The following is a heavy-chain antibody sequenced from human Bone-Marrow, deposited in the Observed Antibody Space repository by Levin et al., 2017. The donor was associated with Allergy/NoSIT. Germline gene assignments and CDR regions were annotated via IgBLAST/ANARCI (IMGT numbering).Heavy chain of an antibody. V-gene: IGHV1-69*13. D-gene: IGHD6-19*01. J-gene: IGHJ6*03. CDR2: FIPMYGTA. CDR1: GGTFSSYA. CDR3: ARDQENIAVPGLGLYDYYYYMDV. Sequence: RASVKVSCKASGGTFSSYAISWVRQAPGQGLEWMGGFIPMYGTAKYAHKFQGRVTITADESTSTVYMDLSSLRSEDTAVYFCARDQENIAVPGLGLYDYYYYMDVWGKGTTVTVSS.